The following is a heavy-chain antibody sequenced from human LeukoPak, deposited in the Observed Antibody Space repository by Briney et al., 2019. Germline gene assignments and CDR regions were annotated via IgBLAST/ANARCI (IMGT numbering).Heavy chain of an antibody. CDR1: GYTFTSYG. J-gene: IGHJ3*02. Sequence: ASVKVSCKASGYTFTSYGISWVRQAPGQGLEWMGWISAYNGNTNYAQKLQGRVTMTTDTSTSTAYMELRSLRSEDTAVYYCARGRAAADPDAFDIWGQGTMVTVSS. V-gene: IGHV1-18*01. CDR3: ARGRAAADPDAFDI. D-gene: IGHD6-13*01. CDR2: ISAYNGNT.